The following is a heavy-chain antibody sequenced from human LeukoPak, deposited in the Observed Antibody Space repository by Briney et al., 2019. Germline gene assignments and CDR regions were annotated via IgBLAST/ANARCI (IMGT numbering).Heavy chain of an antibody. CDR2: IRSQIYGGTP. CDR1: GFIFGDYA. Sequence: PGGSLRLSCTGSGFIFGDYAMTWVRQAPGKGLEWVGFIRSQIYGGTPEYAASVKGRFTISRDDSEGVAYLQMNSLKTEDTAVYYCTRDQTPYYWGQGTLVTVSS. CDR3: TRDQTPYY. J-gene: IGHJ4*02. V-gene: IGHV3-49*04.